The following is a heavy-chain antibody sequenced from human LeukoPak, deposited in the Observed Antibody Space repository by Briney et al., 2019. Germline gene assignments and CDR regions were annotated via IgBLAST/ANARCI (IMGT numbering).Heavy chain of an antibody. CDR1: GGSISSGDYY. D-gene: IGHD6-19*01. J-gene: IGHJ4*02. V-gene: IGHV4-30-4*01. CDR3: ARADSSGWFLGY. Sequence: SQTLSLTCTVSGGSISSGDYYWSWIRQPPGKGLEWIGYIYYSGSTYYNPSLKSRVTISVDTSKNQFSLKLSSVTAADTAVYYCARADSSGWFLGYWGQGTLVTVSS. CDR2: IYYSGST.